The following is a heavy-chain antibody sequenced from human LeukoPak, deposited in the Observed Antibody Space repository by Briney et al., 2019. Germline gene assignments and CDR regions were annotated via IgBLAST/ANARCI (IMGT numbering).Heavy chain of an antibody. CDR2: ISSSSSYI. V-gene: IGHV3-21*01. D-gene: IGHD3-10*01. J-gene: IGHJ5*02. CDR1: GFTFSSYS. CDR3: ARDYYGSGENWFDP. Sequence: GGSLRPSCAASGFTFSSYSMNWVRQAPGKGLEWVSSISSSSSYIYYADSVKGRFTISRDNAKNSLYLQMNSLRAEDTAVYYCARDYYGSGENWFDPWGQGTLVTVSS.